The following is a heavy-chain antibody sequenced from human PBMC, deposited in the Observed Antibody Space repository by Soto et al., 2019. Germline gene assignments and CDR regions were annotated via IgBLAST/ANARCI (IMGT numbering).Heavy chain of an antibody. CDR3: ARGRGRYCSSTSCYAVDAGYYYMDV. D-gene: IGHD2-2*01. Sequence: GGSLRLSCAASGFTFSSYWMHWVRQAPGKGLVWVSRINSDGSSTSYADSVKGRFTISRDNAKNTLYLQMNSLRAEDTAVYYCARGRGRYCSSTSCYAVDAGYYYMDVWGQGTTVTVSS. V-gene: IGHV3-74*01. CDR2: INSDGSST. J-gene: IGHJ6*03. CDR1: GFTFSSYW.